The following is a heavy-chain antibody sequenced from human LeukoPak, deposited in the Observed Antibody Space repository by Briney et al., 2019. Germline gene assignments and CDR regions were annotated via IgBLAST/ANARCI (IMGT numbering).Heavy chain of an antibody. CDR3: ARDVQRNWFDP. Sequence: SETLSLTCTVSGGSISSGGYYWSWIRQHPGKGLEWIGYIYYSGSTYYNPSLKSRVTISVDTSKNQFSLKLSSVTAADTAVYYCARDVQRNWFDPWGQGTLVTASS. J-gene: IGHJ5*02. CDR2: IYYSGST. D-gene: IGHD6-25*01. V-gene: IGHV4-31*03. CDR1: GGSISSGGYY.